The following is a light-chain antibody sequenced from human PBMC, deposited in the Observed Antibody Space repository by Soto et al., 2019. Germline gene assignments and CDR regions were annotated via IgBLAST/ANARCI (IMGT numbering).Light chain of an antibody. CDR2: YTN. Sequence: QAVVTQEPSFSVSPGGTVTLTCGLSSGSVSTTYYPSWYQQTPGQAPRTLIYYTNTRSSGVPDRFSGSSLGNKAALTITGAKADDESDYFCVLYMGSGISMFGGGTKLTVL. CDR1: SGSVSTTYY. CDR3: VLYMGSGISM. J-gene: IGLJ3*02. V-gene: IGLV8-61*01.